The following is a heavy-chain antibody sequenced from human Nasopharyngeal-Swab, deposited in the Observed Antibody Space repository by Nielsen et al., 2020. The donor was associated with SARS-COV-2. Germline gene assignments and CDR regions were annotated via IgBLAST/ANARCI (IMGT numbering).Heavy chain of an antibody. Sequence: GGSLRLSCAASGFTFSSYAMSWVRQAPGKGLEWVSAISGSGGSTYYADSVKGRFTISRDNSKNTLYLQMNSLRAEDTAVYYCAKDPRSSSRGGMDVWGQGTTVTVSS. CDR1: GFTFSSYA. V-gene: IGHV3-23*01. D-gene: IGHD6-13*01. CDR3: AKDPRSSSRGGMDV. J-gene: IGHJ6*02. CDR2: ISGSGGST.